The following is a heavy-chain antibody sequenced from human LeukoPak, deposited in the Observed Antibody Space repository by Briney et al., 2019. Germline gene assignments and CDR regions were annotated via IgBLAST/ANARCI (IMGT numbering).Heavy chain of an antibody. J-gene: IGHJ4*02. CDR3: ARGGAFIAVALNFDY. CDR1: GFTFSSYW. Sequence: PGGSLRLSCAASGFTFSSYWMSWVRQAPGKGLEWVANIKQDGSEKYYVDSVKGRFTISRDNAKNSLYLQMNSLRAEDTAVYYCARGGAFIAVALNFDYWGQGTLVTVSS. D-gene: IGHD6-19*01. V-gene: IGHV3-7*01. CDR2: IKQDGSEK.